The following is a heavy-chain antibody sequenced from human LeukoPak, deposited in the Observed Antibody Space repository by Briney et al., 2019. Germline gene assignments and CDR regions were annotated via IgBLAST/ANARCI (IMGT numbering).Heavy chain of an antibody. J-gene: IGHJ4*02. Sequence: GGSLRLSCAASGFTFSSYAMSWVRQAPGKGLEWVSAISGSGGSAYYADSVKGRFTISRDNSKNTLYLQMNSLRAEDTAVYYCAKSDDSSGYYYEIDYWGQGTLVTVSS. CDR2: ISGSGGSA. CDR1: GFTFSSYA. D-gene: IGHD3-22*01. V-gene: IGHV3-23*01. CDR3: AKSDDSSGYYYEIDY.